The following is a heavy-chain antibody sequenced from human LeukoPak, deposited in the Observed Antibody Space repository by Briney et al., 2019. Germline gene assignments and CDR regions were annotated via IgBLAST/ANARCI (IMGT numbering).Heavy chain of an antibody. CDR3: ARDPPPHYCGGDCYSS. D-gene: IGHD2-21*02. Sequence: QLGGSLRLSCAASGFTVSSNYMSWVRQAPGKGLEGVSVIYSGGSTYYADSVEGRFTISRGNSKNTLYLQMNSLRAEDTAVYYCARDPPPHYCGGDCYSSWGQGTLVTVSS. CDR1: GFTVSSNY. CDR2: IYSGGST. J-gene: IGHJ1*01. V-gene: IGHV3-53*01.